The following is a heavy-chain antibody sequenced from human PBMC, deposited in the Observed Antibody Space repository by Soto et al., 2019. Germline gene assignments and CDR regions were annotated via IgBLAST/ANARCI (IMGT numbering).Heavy chain of an antibody. D-gene: IGHD1-26*01. CDR1: GGSISSSSYY. Sequence: SETLSLTCTVSGGSISSSSYYWGWIRQPPGKGLEWIGSIYYSGSNYYNPSLKSRVTISVETSKNQFSLKLSSVTAADTAVYYCARQSIVGATVHYFDYWGQGTPVTVSS. V-gene: IGHV4-39*01. J-gene: IGHJ4*02. CDR2: IYYSGSN. CDR3: ARQSIVGATVHYFDY.